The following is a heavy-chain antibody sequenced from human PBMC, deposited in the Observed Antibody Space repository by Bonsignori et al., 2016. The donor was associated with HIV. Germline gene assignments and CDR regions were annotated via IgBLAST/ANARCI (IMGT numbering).Heavy chain of an antibody. V-gene: IGHV4-39*07. D-gene: IGHD3-10*01. Sequence: IRQPPGKGLEWIGNIYYTGTTYYNPSLKSRVTMSVDTSKNQFSLKVSSVTAADTAVYYCARDPSQGIWFGRAYYFDYWGPGNPGHRLL. CDR2: IYYTGTT. J-gene: IGHJ4*02. CDR3: ARDPSQGIWFGRAYYFDY.